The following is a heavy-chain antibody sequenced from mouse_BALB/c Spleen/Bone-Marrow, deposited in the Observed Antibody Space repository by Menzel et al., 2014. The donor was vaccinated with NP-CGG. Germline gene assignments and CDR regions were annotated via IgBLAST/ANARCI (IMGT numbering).Heavy chain of an antibody. CDR3: ARLGYYGWFAY. CDR2: INPESNTI. J-gene: IGHJ3*01. CDR1: GFDFSRYW. D-gene: IGHD2-3*01. V-gene: IGHV4-1*02. Sequence: EVKVEESGGGLVQPGGSLKLSCAASGFDFSRYWMSWVRQAPGKGLQWIGEINPESNTINYTPSLKDKFIISRDNAKNTLYLQVSKVRSEDTALYCCARLGYYGWFAYWGQGTLVTVSA.